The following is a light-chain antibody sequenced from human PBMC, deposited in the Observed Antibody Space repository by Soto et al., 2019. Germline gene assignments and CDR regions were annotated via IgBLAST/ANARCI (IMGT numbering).Light chain of an antibody. CDR1: RSIGTY. CDR3: QQRSNWPFT. CDR2: GAS. Sequence: EIVLTQSPATLSLSPGERATLSCRASRSIGTYLAWYQQKPGQAPRLLMYGASNRATGIPARFSGSGSATDFTLTISSLEPADFAVYYCQQRSNWPFTSGPGTKVDIK. V-gene: IGKV3-11*01. J-gene: IGKJ3*01.